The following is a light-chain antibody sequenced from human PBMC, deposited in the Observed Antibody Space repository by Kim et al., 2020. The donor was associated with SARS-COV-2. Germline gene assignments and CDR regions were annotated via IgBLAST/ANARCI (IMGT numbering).Light chain of an antibody. Sequence: GQSITISCTGSSSDVGGYNYVLWYQQHPGKVPKLMIYDVSNRPSGVSNRFSGSKSGNTASLTISGLQAEDEADYYCSSYTSSRTVVFGGGTQLTVL. CDR2: DVS. J-gene: IGLJ2*01. CDR3: SSYTSSRTVV. V-gene: IGLV2-14*04. CDR1: SSDVGGYNY.